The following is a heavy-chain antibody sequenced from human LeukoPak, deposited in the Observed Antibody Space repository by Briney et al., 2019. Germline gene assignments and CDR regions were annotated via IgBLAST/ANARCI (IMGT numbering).Heavy chain of an antibody. Sequence: ASVKVSCKASGYTITGYYMHWVRQAPGQGLEWMGWINANSGGTNYAQKFQGRVTMTRDTSISTAYMELSRLRSDDTAVYYCARSSRYDIWTGYPYWGQGTLVTVSP. CDR1: GYTITGYY. CDR3: ARSSRYDIWTGYPY. V-gene: IGHV1-2*02. CDR2: INANSGGT. J-gene: IGHJ4*02. D-gene: IGHD3-9*01.